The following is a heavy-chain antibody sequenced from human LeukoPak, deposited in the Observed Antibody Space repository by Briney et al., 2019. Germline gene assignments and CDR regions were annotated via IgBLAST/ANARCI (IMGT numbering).Heavy chain of an antibody. CDR3: AALEDIAAAGS. CDR2: IIPILGIP. CDR1: GGTFTSYA. J-gene: IGHJ5*02. V-gene: IGHV1-69*04. Sequence: ASVKVSCKASGGTFTSYAICWVRQAPGQGLEWMGRIIPILGIPNYAQKFQERVTITRDMSTSTAYMELSSLRSEDTAVYYCAALEDIAAAGSWGQGTLVTVSS. D-gene: IGHD6-13*01.